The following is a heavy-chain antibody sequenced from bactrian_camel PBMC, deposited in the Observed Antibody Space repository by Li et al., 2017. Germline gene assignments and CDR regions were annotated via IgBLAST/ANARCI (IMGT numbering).Heavy chain of an antibody. Sequence: HVQLVESGGGAVQAGDSLTISCAASGITFAKHEMGWFRQAPGNECERVSRIRVDGTSDYLDSVSGRFTMSRDNAKSAVYLQMDSLEPEDTAVYYCVRDGDGGWRFAYWGQGTQVTVS. CDR3: VRDGDGGWRFAY. CDR1: GITFAKHE. V-gene: IGHV3S63*01. J-gene: IGHJ4*01. D-gene: IGHD7*01. CDR2: IRVDGTS.